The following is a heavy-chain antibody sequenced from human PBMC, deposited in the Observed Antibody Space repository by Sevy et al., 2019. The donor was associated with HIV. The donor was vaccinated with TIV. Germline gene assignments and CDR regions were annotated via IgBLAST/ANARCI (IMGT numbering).Heavy chain of an antibody. V-gene: IGHV3-11*01. CDR1: GFTFGEYY. CDR2: INPSPSVI. J-gene: IGHJ4*02. CDR3: ARSPGYSTGWDTHRSHHFDY. D-gene: IGHD6-19*01. Sequence: GGSLRLSCAASGFTFGEYYMSWIRQAPGEGLEWIAHINPSPSVIFYRDSVKGRFTISRDNAKKSLFLQMNSLTAEDTAMYYCARSPGYSTGWDTHRSHHFDYWGQGTLVTVSS.